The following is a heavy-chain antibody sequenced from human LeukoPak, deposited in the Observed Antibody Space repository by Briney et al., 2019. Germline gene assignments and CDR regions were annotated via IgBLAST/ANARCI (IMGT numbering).Heavy chain of an antibody. CDR3: VRPVSMIRGILRDH. D-gene: IGHD3-22*01. CDR2: VYPGDSDT. J-gene: IGHJ4*02. CDR1: GYSFTNFW. Sequence: GESLKISCKSSGYSFTNFWIGWVPQMPGKGLEWMGIVYPGDSDTRYSPSFQGQVTISADTSISTSYLQWTSLKASDTAMYYCVRPVSMIRGILRDHWGQGTLVTVSS. V-gene: IGHV5-51*01.